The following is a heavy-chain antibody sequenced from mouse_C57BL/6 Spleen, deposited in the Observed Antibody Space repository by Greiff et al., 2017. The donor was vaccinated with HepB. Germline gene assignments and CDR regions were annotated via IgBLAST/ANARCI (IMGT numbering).Heavy chain of an antibody. J-gene: IGHJ1*03. D-gene: IGHD1-3*01. Sequence: VQLQQSGAELAKPGASVKLSCKASGYTFTSYWMHWVKQRPGQCLEWIGYINPSSGYTKYNQKFKDKATLTADKSSSTAYMQLSSLTYEDSAVYYCARPKQSGYFHFDVWGTGTTVTVSS. V-gene: IGHV1-7*01. CDR1: GYTFTSYW. CDR3: ARPKQSGYFHFDV. CDR2: INPSSGYT.